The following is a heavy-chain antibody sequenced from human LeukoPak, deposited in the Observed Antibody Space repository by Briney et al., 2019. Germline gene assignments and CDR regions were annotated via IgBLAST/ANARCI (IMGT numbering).Heavy chain of an antibody. Sequence: PSETLSLTCTVSGGSISSSSYYWGWIRQPPGKGLEWIGSIYYSGSTYYNPSLKSRVTISVDTSKNQFSLKLSSVTAADTAVYYCARVRGYSYGCVDYWGQGTLVTVSS. CDR2: IYYSGST. CDR3: ARVRGYSYGCVDY. V-gene: IGHV4-39*07. CDR1: GGSISSSSYY. J-gene: IGHJ4*02. D-gene: IGHD5-18*01.